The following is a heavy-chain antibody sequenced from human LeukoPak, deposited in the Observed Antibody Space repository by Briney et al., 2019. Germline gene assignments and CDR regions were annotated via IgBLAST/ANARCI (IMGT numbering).Heavy chain of an antibody. J-gene: IGHJ4*02. CDR1: GFTFSDHY. CDR2: IRNKANSYTT. D-gene: IGHD1-26*01. CDR3: AREWDSGSYYLGYFDY. Sequence: GGSLRLSCAASGFTFSDHYMDWVRQAPGKGLEWVGRIRNKANSYTTEYAASVKGRFNISRDDSKNSLYLQMNRLKCEDTAVYYCAREWDSGSYYLGYFDYWGQGTLVTVSS. V-gene: IGHV3-72*01.